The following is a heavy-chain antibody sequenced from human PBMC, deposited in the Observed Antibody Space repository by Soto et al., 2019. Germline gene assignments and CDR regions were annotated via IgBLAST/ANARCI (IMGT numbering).Heavy chain of an antibody. CDR3: AKDPQDVVVVAATAYNWFDP. Sequence: GGSLRLSCAASGFTFSSYAMSWVRQAPGKGLEWVSAISGSGGSTYYADSVKGRFTISRDNSKNTLYLQMNSLRAEDTAVYYCAKDPQDVVVVAATAYNWFDPWGQGTLVTVSS. V-gene: IGHV3-23*01. CDR1: GFTFSSYA. J-gene: IGHJ5*02. CDR2: ISGSGGST. D-gene: IGHD2-15*01.